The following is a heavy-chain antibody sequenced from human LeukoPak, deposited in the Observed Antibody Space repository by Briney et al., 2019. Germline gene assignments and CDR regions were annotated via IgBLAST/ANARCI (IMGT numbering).Heavy chain of an antibody. J-gene: IGHJ4*02. CDR1: GGSISNYY. V-gene: IGHV4-59*01. Sequence: SETLSLTGTVSGGSISNYYWGWIRQPPGKGLEWIGYIYYSGSTNYNPSLRSRVTMSVDTSKNQFSLKMSSVTAADTAVYYCASGTRGPGTYAFNYWGQGTLVTVSS. CDR3: ASGTRGPGTYAFNY. CDR2: IYYSGST. D-gene: IGHD3-10*01.